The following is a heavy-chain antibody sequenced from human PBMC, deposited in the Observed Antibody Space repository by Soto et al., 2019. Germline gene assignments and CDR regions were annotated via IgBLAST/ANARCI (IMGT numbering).Heavy chain of an antibody. V-gene: IGHV1-3*01. Sequence: ASEQVSYQASCWSFSSNAIHWVRQAPRQEFKWMGWINGSNGYATYLQNFEDIVTVSRDASASTNIMELSSLRSEDTAICCCAIATYTSGGSSNFAMDVWGQGTTVTVSS. J-gene: IGHJ6*02. CDR2: INGSNGYA. CDR1: CWSFSSNA. CDR3: AIATYTSGGSSNFAMDV. D-gene: IGHD3-10*01.